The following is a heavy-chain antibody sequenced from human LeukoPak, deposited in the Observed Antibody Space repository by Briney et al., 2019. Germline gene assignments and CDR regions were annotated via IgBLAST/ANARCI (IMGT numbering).Heavy chain of an antibody. CDR3: ARVGGPYCSNTSCYRFDP. CDR2: IYYSGST. D-gene: IGHD2-2*01. V-gene: IGHV4-59*01. J-gene: IGHJ5*02. CDR1: GGSISPYH. Sequence: ASETLSLTCTVSGGSISPYHWSWIRQPPGKGLEWIGYIYYSGSTSYNPSLRSRVTITIDTSKNQFSLKLSSVTAADPAVYYCARVGGPYCSNTSCYRFDPWGQGILVTVSS.